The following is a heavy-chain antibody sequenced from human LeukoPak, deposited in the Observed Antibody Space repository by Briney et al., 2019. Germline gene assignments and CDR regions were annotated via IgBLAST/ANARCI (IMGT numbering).Heavy chain of an antibody. D-gene: IGHD3-10*01. V-gene: IGHV4-30-4*01. CDR3: ARDRGWQGMVRATLDI. CDR2: IYYSGST. CDR1: GGSISSGDYY. J-gene: IGHJ3*02. Sequence: SETLSLTCTVSGGSISSGDYYWSWIRQPPGKGLEWIGYIYYSGSTYYNPSLKSRVTISVDTSKNQFSLKLSSVTAADTAVYYCARDRGWQGMVRATLDIWGQGTMVTVSS.